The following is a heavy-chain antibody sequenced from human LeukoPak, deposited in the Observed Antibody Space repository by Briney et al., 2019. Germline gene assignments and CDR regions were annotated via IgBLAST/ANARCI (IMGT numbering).Heavy chain of an antibody. CDR3: ARSTEWYADY. CDR1: GFTFSVYS. CDR2: ITSDTRTI. V-gene: IGHV3-48*01. Sequence: GGSLRLPCAASGFTFSVYSMNWVRQAPGKGLEWISYITSDTRTIYYTDSVRGRFTISRDNAKNSLYLQLNNLRADDTAVYYCARSTEWYADYWGQGTLVTVSS. D-gene: IGHD3-3*01. J-gene: IGHJ4*02.